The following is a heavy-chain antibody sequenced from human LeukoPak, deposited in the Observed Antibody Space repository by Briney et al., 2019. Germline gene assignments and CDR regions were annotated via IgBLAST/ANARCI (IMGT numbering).Heavy chain of an antibody. V-gene: IGHV4-39*01. CDR3: ATGNYNRPFDY. D-gene: IGHD1-7*01. CDR1: GGSISSSSYY. Sequence: PSETLSLTCTVSGGSISSSSYYWGWIRQPPGKGLEWIGSIYYSGSTYYNLSLKSRVTISVDTSKNQFSLKLSSVTAADTAVYYCATGNYNRPFDYWGQGTLVTVSS. CDR2: IYYSGST. J-gene: IGHJ4*02.